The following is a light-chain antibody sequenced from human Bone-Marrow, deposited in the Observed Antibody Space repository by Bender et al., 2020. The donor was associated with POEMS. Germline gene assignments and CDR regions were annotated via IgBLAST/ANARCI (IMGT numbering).Light chain of an antibody. V-gene: IGLV3-27*01. CDR2: KDT. Sequence: SYELTQPSSVSVSPGQTARITCTGDMLAKKYARWFQQKPGQAPEMVIYKDTERPSGVPDRFSGSKSGTSASLAITGLQPEDEADYYCATWDANLNGPSVIFGGGTKLTLL. CDR3: ATWDANLNGPSVI. J-gene: IGLJ2*01. CDR1: MLAKKY.